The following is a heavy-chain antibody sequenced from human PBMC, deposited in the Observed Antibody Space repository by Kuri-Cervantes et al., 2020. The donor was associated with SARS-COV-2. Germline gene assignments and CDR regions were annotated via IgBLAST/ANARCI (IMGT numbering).Heavy chain of an antibody. J-gene: IGHJ4*02. CDR1: GFTISSYN. Sequence: GGSLRLSCAASGFTISSYNMNWVRQAPGKGLEWVSSLSSSSSYIYYADSVKGRFTISRDNAKNSLYLQMNSLRAEDTAVYYCARDADSSSWYAYWGQGALVTVSS. V-gene: IGHV3-21*01. D-gene: IGHD3-22*01. CDR3: ARDADSSSWYAY. CDR2: LSSSSSYI.